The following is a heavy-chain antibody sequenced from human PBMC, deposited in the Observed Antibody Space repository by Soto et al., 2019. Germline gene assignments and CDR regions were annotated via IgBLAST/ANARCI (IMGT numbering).Heavy chain of an antibody. V-gene: IGHV4-59*08. Sequence: QVQLQESGPGLVKPSETLSLTCTVSGGSISSYYWSWIRQPPGKGLDWIGYIYYSGSTNYNPSLKSRLTIAVDTSKNPVSLKLGSVTAADTAVYYCARSIGGSDIFTGYFVYWGQGTLVTVSS. CDR2: IYYSGST. J-gene: IGHJ4*02. CDR1: GGSISSYY. D-gene: IGHD3-9*01. CDR3: ARSIGGSDIFTGYFVY.